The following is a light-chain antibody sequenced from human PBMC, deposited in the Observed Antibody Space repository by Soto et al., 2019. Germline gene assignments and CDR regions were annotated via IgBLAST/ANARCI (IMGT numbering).Light chain of an antibody. Sequence: QMTQSPSSLSASVGEKIIITCRASRDVGSDVSWYQQKPGQAPKLLIYAASNLYTGVPSRLRGSRYGTELTITISSMKNEDFESYYCLQDYGDSWTFGHGTKVDIK. CDR3: LQDYGDSWT. CDR1: RDVGSD. J-gene: IGKJ1*01. V-gene: IGKV1-6*02. CDR2: AAS.